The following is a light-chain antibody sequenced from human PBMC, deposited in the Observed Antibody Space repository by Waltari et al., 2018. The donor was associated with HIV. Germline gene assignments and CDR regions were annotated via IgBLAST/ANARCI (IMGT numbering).Light chain of an antibody. J-gene: IGKJ1*01. V-gene: IGKV3-15*01. Sequence: ETVMTQSPGTLSASPGATVTLSCTASQSIDDKLAWYQQKPGQSPRLLIYAASTGATSVPGRFSGSGSGTQFTLTISNLQSEDSAVYYCQHYKNWPPLTFGQGTKVEIK. CDR2: AAS. CDR3: QHYKNWPPLT. CDR1: QSIDDK.